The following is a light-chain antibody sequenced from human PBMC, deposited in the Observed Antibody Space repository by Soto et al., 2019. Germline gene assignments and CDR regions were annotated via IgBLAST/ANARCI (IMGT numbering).Light chain of an antibody. V-gene: IGKV3-11*01. CDR1: QSVNTS. Sequence: IVLTQSPVTLAVSPGESAVLSCRASQSVNTSLAWYQHKPGQAPRLFIYDASKRAPGIPARFTGSGSGAHFTLTISSLEPEDIAVYYCQVRDVWPSFGQGTKVDIK. CDR3: QVRDVWPS. J-gene: IGKJ1*01. CDR2: DAS.